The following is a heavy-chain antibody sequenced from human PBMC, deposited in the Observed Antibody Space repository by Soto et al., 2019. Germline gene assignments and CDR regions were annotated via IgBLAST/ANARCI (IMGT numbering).Heavy chain of an antibody. Sequence: QVQLVQSGAEVKKPGASVKVSCKASGYTFTSYGISWVRQAPGQGLEWMGWISAYNGNTNYAQKLQGRVTMTTDTTTSTAYMELRSLRSDDTAVYYCARDIMITFGGVIDIDAFDIWGQGTMVTVSS. CDR1: GYTFTSYG. V-gene: IGHV1-18*01. J-gene: IGHJ3*02. D-gene: IGHD3-16*02. CDR2: ISAYNGNT. CDR3: ARDIMITFGGVIDIDAFDI.